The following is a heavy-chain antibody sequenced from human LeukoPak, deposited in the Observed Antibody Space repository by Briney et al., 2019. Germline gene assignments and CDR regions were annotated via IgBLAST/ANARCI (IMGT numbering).Heavy chain of an antibody. CDR3: ARDRRDFWSGYSY. J-gene: IGHJ4*02. Sequence: GGSLRLSCAASGFTFSSYSMNWVRQAPGKGLEWVSSISSSSSYICYADSVKGRFTISRDNAKNSLYLQMNSLRAEDTAVYYCARDRRDFWSGYSYWGQGTLVTVSS. D-gene: IGHD3-3*01. V-gene: IGHV3-21*01. CDR1: GFTFSSYS. CDR2: ISSSSSYI.